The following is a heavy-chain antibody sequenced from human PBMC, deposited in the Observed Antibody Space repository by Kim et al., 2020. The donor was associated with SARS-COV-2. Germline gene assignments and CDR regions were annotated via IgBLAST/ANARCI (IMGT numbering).Heavy chain of an antibody. Sequence: GGSLRLSCAASGFTVSNNYMSWVRQAPGKGLEWVSVIYTGGSTYYTASVKGRFTISRDNSKNTLYLQMNSLRAEDTAVYYCARIEMATISNGMDVWGQGTTVTVSS. V-gene: IGHV3-53*01. J-gene: IGHJ6*02. CDR2: IYTGGST. D-gene: IGHD5-12*01. CDR1: GFTVSNNY. CDR3: ARIEMATISNGMDV.